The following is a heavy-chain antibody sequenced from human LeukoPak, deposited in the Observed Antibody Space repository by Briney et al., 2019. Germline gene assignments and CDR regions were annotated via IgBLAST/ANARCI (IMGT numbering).Heavy chain of an antibody. J-gene: IGHJ4*02. CDR2: INPNSGGT. Sequence: GASVKVSCKASGYTFTGYYMHWVRQAPGQGLEWMGWINPNSGGTNYAQKFQGRVTMTRDTSISTAYMELSRLRSDDTAVYYCARGGDSSSWFTSPDFWGQGTLVTVFS. CDR1: GYTFTGYY. D-gene: IGHD6-13*01. V-gene: IGHV1-2*02. CDR3: ARGGDSSSWFTSPDF.